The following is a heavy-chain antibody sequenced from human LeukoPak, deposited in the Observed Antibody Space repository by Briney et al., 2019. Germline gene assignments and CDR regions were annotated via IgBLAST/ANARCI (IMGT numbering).Heavy chain of an antibody. CDR1: GGTFSSYA. CDR3: ARVRGATSPGYFDY. D-gene: IGHD1-26*01. V-gene: IGHV1-69*05. CDR2: IIPIFGTA. Sequence: ASVKVSCKASGGTFSSYAISWVRQAPGQGLEWMGGIIPIFGTANYAQKFQGRVTITTDESTSTVYMELSSLRSEDTAVYYCARVRGATSPGYFDYWGQGTLVTVSS. J-gene: IGHJ4*02.